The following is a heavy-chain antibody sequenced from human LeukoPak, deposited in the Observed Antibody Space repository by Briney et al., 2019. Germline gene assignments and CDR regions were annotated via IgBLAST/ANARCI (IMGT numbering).Heavy chain of an antibody. J-gene: IGHJ4*02. CDR2: IYYSGST. D-gene: IGHD3-22*01. CDR1: GGSISSYY. Sequence: SETLSLTCTVSGGSISSYYWSWIRQPPGKGLEWIGYIYYSGSTNYNPSLKSRVTISVDTSKNQFSLKLSSVTAADTAVYCCARSSQIGYYYDSSGYYFDYWGQGTLVTVSS. CDR3: ARSSQIGYYYDSSGYYFDY. V-gene: IGHV4-59*01.